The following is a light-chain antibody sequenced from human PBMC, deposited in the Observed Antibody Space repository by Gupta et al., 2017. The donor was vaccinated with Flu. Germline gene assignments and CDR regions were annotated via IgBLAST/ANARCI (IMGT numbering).Light chain of an antibody. J-gene: IGKJ4*01. CDR2: DAY. Sequence: EIVLTQSPATPSLSPGERATLSCRASQSISNNLAWYQQKPGQAPRLLIYDAYNRASGIPARFSGSGSGRDFTLTISSLEPEDFAVYHCQQRGRWPSLTFGGGTKVEIK. V-gene: IGKV3-11*02. CDR3: QQRGRWPSLT. CDR1: QSISNN.